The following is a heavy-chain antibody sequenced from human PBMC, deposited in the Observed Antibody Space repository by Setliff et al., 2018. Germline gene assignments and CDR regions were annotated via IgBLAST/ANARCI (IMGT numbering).Heavy chain of an antibody. D-gene: IGHD1-1*01. CDR2: VYTNGGS. J-gene: IGHJ6*03. Sequence: LSLTCTVSGGSISSGSYYWSWIRHPAGKGLEWIGRVYTNGGSDYNPFLKSRVSISLDTSKNQFSLKLISVTAADTAVYYCARANKKLDYYYYYYYMDVWGKGTTVTAP. CDR3: ARANKKLDYYYYYYYMDV. V-gene: IGHV4-61*02. CDR1: GGSISSGSYY.